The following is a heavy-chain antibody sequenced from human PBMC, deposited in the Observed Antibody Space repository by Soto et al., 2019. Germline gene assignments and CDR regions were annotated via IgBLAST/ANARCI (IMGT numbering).Heavy chain of an antibody. Sequence: EVQLVESGGGLVQPGGSLRLSCAASGFTFSNYWMHWVRQAPGEGLVWVSRLNPDGSSASYADAVKGRFTISRDNAESTLYLEMNILRSEDTAVYFCARVAVGRYNFDYWGQGILVTVSS. V-gene: IGHV3-74*01. CDR3: ARVAVGRYNFDY. CDR2: LNPDGSSA. J-gene: IGHJ4*02. CDR1: GFTFSNYW. D-gene: IGHD3-10*01.